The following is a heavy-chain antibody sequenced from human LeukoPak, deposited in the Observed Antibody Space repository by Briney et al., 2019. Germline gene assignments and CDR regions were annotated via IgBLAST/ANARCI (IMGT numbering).Heavy chain of an antibody. CDR3: ARDVGGSLDY. J-gene: IGHJ4*02. D-gene: IGHD1-26*01. V-gene: IGHV3-21*01. CDR1: GFTFSSYS. Sequence: GGSLRLSRAASGFTFSSYSMNWVRQAPGKGLEWVSSISSSGSYIYYADSVKGRFTISRDNAKNSLYLQMNSLRAEDTAVYYCARDVGGSLDYWGQGTLVTVSS. CDR2: ISSSGSYI.